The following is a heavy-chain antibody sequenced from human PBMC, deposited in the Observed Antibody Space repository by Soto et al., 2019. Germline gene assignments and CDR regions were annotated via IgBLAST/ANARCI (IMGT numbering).Heavy chain of an antibody. CDR3: ARASDDYIWGSYRYTGSYYYYYMDV. Sequence: PGGSLRLSCAASGFTFSSYWMSWVRQAPGKGLEWVANIKQGGSEKYYVDSVKGRFTISRDNAKNSLSLQMNSLRAEDSAVYYCARASDDYIWGSYRYTGSYYYYYMDVWGKGTAVTVSS. CDR1: GFTFSSYW. D-gene: IGHD3-16*02. CDR2: IKQGGSEK. V-gene: IGHV3-7*01. J-gene: IGHJ6*03.